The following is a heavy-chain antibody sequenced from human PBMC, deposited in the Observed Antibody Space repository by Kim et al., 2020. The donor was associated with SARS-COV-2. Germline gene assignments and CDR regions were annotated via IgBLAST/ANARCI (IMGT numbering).Heavy chain of an antibody. Sequence: GGSLRLSCAASGFTFSSYSMNWVRQAPGKGLEWVSSISSSSSYIYYADSVKGRFTISRDNAKNSLYLQMNSLRAEDTAVYYCARDQSSPRNDAFDIWGQGTMVTVSS. V-gene: IGHV3-21*01. CDR2: ISSSSSYI. CDR1: GFTFSSYS. CDR3: ARDQSSPRNDAFDI. J-gene: IGHJ3*02.